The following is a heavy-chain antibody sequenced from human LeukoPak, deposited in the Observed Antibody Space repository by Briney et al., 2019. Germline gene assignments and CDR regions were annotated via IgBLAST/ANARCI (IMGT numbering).Heavy chain of an antibody. J-gene: IGHJ6*03. D-gene: IGHD1-26*01. Sequence: PGGSLTLSCAASGFTFSGYIMNWVRQAPGKGLEWVSFIGTSGNTIYYADSVKGRFTVSRDNAKNSLYLQMNSLRAEDTAVYYCARDGKGSHASHYYYYYMDVWGKGTTVTVSS. CDR1: GFTFSGYI. CDR3: ARDGKGSHASHYYYYYMDV. CDR2: IGTSGNTI. V-gene: IGHV3-48*04.